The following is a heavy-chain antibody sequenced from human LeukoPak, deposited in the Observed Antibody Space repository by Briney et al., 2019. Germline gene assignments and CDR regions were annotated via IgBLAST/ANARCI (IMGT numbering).Heavy chain of an antibody. CDR2: ISSSSGHI. J-gene: IGHJ4*02. CDR3: ARDSMVRGVLSSIY. V-gene: IGHV3-21*01. CDR1: GFTFSSYN. D-gene: IGHD3-10*01. Sequence: GGSLRLSCAASGFTFSSYNMNWVRQAPGKGLEWVSSISSSSGHIYYADSVKGRFTISRDNAKNSLYLQMNSLRAEDTAVYYCARDSMVRGVLSSIYWGQGTLVTVSS.